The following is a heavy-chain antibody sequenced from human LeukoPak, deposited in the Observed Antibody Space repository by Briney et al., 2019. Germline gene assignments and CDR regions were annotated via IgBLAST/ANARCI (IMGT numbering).Heavy chain of an antibody. CDR1: GDSINSNY. V-gene: IGHV4-59*01. CDR2: IYYGGST. CDR3: ARLLAGCPGGRCRAHFDY. J-gene: IGHJ4*02. D-gene: IGHD2-15*01. Sequence: SETLSLTCSVSGDSINSNYWSWMRQPPGKGLEWIGYIYYGGSTNYNPSLKSRVSMSVDTSKNQFSLNLRSVTAADTAVYYCARLLAGCPGGRCRAHFDYWGQGTLVTVSS.